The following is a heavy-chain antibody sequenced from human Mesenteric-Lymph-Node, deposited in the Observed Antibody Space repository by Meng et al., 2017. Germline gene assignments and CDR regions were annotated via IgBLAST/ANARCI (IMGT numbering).Heavy chain of an antibody. CDR3: ARVNGDCFSTICYKGWFDP. V-gene: IGHV4-30-4*01. J-gene: IGHJ5*02. D-gene: IGHD2-2*02. Sequence: QVKLQESGPGLVKPSQTLSLTCTVSGGSISSSNYYWSWIRQPPGKGLEWSGYIYYSGRTYYNPSLESRVTMSVDTSKNQFSLNLNSVTAADTAVYYCARVNGDCFSTICYKGWFDPWGQGTLVTVSS. CDR1: GGSISSSNYY. CDR2: IYYSGRT.